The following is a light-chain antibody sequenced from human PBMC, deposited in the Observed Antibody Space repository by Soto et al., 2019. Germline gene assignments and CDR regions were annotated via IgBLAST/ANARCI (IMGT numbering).Light chain of an antibody. V-gene: IGKV1-39*01. CDR1: QSISAY. Sequence: DIQMTQSPSSLSASEGDRVTITCRASQSISAYLNWYQQKPGKAPQLLIYAASTLQSGAPSRFSGYGSGTDFTLTISSLQSEDFATYYCQQSFSRPYSFGQGTKLDIK. CDR3: QQSFSRPYS. CDR2: AAS. J-gene: IGKJ2*03.